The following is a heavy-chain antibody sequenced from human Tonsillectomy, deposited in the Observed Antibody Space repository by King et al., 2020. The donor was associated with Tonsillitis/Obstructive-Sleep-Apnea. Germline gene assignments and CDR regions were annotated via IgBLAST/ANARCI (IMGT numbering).Heavy chain of an antibody. J-gene: IGHJ3*02. CDR3: TKRPGYSTSGAFDI. V-gene: IGHV3-23*04. Sequence: VQLVESGGGLVQPGGSLRLSCAASGLTFSSYAMSWVRQAPGKGLEWVSSISGSGSETYYGDSMKGRFTISRDNSKDTLYLQMNSLRAEDTAVYYCTKRPGYSTSGAFDIWGQGTMVTVSS. CDR1: GLTFSSYA. CDR2: ISGSGSET. D-gene: IGHD6-6*01.